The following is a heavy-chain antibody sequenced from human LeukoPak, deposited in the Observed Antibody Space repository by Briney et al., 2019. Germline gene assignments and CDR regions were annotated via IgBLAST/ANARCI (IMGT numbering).Heavy chain of an antibody. V-gene: IGHV6-1*01. Sequence: SQTLSLTCAISGDSVSSNSAAWNWIRQSPSRGLEWLGRTYYRSKWYNDYAESVKSRITINPDTSKNQFSLQLNSVTPEDTAVYYCARGTYSSSQYYYGMDVWGQGTTVTVSS. CDR2: TYYRSKWYN. D-gene: IGHD6-13*01. CDR1: GDSVSSNSAA. J-gene: IGHJ6*02. CDR3: ARGTYSSSQYYYGMDV.